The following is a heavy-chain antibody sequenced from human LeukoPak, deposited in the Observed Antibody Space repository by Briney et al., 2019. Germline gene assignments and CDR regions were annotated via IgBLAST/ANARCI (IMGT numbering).Heavy chain of an antibody. CDR1: GYAFTNYA. CDR2: ISVYNGNT. J-gene: IGHJ4*02. D-gene: IGHD2-2*01. CDR3: ARGYCSSATCRHFDY. Sequence: EASVKVSCKASGYAFTNYAISWVRQAPGQGLGWMGWISVYNGNTNYAQKLQGRVTMTADTSTTTAYMELRSLRSDDTAVYYCARGYCSSATCRHFDYWGQGALVTVSS. V-gene: IGHV1-18*01.